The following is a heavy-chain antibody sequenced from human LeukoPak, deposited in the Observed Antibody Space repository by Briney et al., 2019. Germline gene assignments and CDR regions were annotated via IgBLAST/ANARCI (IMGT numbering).Heavy chain of an antibody. V-gene: IGHV5-51*01. CDR1: GYSFTSYW. D-gene: IGHD1-26*01. CDR3: ARPVEGATLPED. CDR2: IYPVVSDT. J-gene: IGHJ4*02. Sequence: GGPLKISCQGSGYSFTSYWIGWVRQMPGKGLEWMEIIYPVVSDTRYRPSFLGHFTNSADKSISTTYLQWSSLKASDAAMYYCARPVEGATLPEDWGQGTLVTVSS.